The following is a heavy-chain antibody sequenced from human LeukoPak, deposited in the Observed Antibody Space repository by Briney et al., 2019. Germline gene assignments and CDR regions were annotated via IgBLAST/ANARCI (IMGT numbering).Heavy chain of an antibody. D-gene: IGHD6-13*01. CDR2: IYPGDSDT. CDR3: ARSGETGIAAANSFPDAFDI. V-gene: IGHV5-51*01. J-gene: IGHJ3*02. Sequence: GESLKISCKGSGYSFTSYWIGWVRQMPGKGLEWMGIIYPGDSDTRYSPSFQGQVTISADKSISTAYLQWSSLKASDTAMYYCARSGETGIAAANSFPDAFDIWGQGTMVTVSS. CDR1: GYSFTSYW.